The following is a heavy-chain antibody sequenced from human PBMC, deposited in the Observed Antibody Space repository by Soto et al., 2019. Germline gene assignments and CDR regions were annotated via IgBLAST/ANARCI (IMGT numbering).Heavy chain of an antibody. Sequence: QVQLVESGGGLVQPGGSLRLSCAASGFTFGDYEMSWIRQAAGKGPEWVSFLSRSGNTIYYADSVTGRLIISRDNSKNTLYLQVNTLTVDDTAVYYCVKERADFVTVPHATSGMDVWGPGTTVTVSS. CDR1: GFTFGDYE. J-gene: IGHJ6*02. V-gene: IGHV3-11*01. D-gene: IGHD2-15*01. CDR2: LSRSGNTI. CDR3: VKERADFVTVPHATSGMDV.